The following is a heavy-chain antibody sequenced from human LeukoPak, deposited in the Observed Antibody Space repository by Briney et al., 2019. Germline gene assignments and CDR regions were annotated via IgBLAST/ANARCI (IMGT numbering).Heavy chain of an antibody. CDR3: ARDTTITPFDP. D-gene: IGHD5-24*01. CDR1: GGSISSYY. CDR2: IYYSGST. J-gene: IGHJ5*02. V-gene: IGHV4-59*12. Sequence: SETLSLTCTVSGGSISSYYRSWIRQPPGKGLEWIGYIYYSGSTNYNPSLKSRVTISVDTSKNQFSLKLSSVTAADTAVYYCARDTTITPFDPWGQGTLVTVSS.